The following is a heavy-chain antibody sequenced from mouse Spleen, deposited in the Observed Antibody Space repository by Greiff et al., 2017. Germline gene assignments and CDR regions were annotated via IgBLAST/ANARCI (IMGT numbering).Heavy chain of an antibody. CDR1: GFTFSSYT. J-gene: IGHJ2*01. CDR3: TRGDYDLYYFDY. V-gene: IGHV5-6-4*01. D-gene: IGHD2-4*01. CDR2: ISSGGSYT. Sequence: EVMLVESGGGLVKPGGSLKLSCAASGFTFSSYTMSWVRQTPEKRLEWVATISSGGSYTYYPDSVKGRFTISRDNAKNTLYLQMSSLKSEDTAMYYCTRGDYDLYYFDYWGQGTTLTVSS.